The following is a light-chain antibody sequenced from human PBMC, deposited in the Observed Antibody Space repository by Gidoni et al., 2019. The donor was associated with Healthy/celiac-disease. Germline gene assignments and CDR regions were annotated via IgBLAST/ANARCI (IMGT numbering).Light chain of an antibody. CDR1: QSVSSY. V-gene: IGKV3-11*01. CDR2: DAS. J-gene: IGKJ4*01. Sequence: EIVLTQSPATLSLSPGERATLSCRASQSVSSYLAWYQQKPGQAPRLLIYDASNRATGIPARFSGSGSGTDFTLTISSLEPEDFAVYYCQQCLTFGGGTKVEIK. CDR3: QQCLT.